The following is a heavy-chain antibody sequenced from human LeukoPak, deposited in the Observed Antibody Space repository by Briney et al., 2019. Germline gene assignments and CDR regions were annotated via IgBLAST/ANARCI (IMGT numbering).Heavy chain of an antibody. J-gene: IGHJ4*02. D-gene: IGHD6-6*01. V-gene: IGHV4-4*07. CDR1: SGSLGSYY. Sequence: SETLSLTCTVSSGSLGSYYRNWLRQPAGKGLEWIGHIYTSGSTNYNPSLKSRVTMSVDASKNQFSLKLNSVTAADTAFYYCAREYSSSSGKALDYWGQGTLVTVSS. CDR3: AREYSSSSGKALDY. CDR2: IYTSGST.